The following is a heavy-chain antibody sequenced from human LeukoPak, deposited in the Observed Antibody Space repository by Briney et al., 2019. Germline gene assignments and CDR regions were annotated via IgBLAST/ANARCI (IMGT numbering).Heavy chain of an antibody. CDR1: VYTFTGYG. Sequence: ASVKVSCKASVYTFTGYGISWVRQAPGQGLEWMGWISAYNGNTNYAQKLQGRVTMTTDTSTSTAYMELRSLRSDDTAVYYCARTPGRFMEWLSPFDYWGQGTLVTVSS. V-gene: IGHV1-18*01. D-gene: IGHD3-3*01. J-gene: IGHJ4*02. CDR3: ARTPGRFMEWLSPFDY. CDR2: ISAYNGNT.